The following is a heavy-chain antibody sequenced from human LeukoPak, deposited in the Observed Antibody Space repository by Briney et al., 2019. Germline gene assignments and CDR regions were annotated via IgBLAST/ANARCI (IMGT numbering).Heavy chain of an antibody. Sequence: ASVKVSCKASGYTFTAHYLYWVRQAPGHGLEWMGWINPIGGGTKYSKNFQGRVTMTRDTSISTAYMELSGLTYDDTAVFYCARGSTGWYEDYWGQGTLVTVSS. J-gene: IGHJ4*02. CDR3: ARGSTGWYEDY. D-gene: IGHD6-19*01. CDR2: INPIGGGT. V-gene: IGHV1-2*02. CDR1: GYTFTAHY.